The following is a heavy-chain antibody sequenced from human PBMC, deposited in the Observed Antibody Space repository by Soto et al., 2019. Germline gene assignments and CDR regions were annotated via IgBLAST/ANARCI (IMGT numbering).Heavy chain of an antibody. D-gene: IGHD1-26*01. V-gene: IGHV1-69*13. Sequence: SVKVSCKASGGTFSSYAISWVRQAPGQGLEWMGGIIPIFGTSNYAQKFQGRVTITADESTSTAYMELSSLRSEDTAVYYCAGYAAQSSGGATPGNFDYWGQVTLVTFSS. CDR2: IIPIFGTS. CDR1: GGTFSSYA. CDR3: AGYAAQSSGGATPGNFDY. J-gene: IGHJ4*02.